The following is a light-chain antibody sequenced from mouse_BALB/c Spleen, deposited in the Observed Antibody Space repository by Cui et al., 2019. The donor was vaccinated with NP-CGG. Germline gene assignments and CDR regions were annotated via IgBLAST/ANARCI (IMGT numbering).Light chain of an antibody. CDR3: ALWYSNHWV. Sequence: QAVVTQESALTTSPGETVTLTCRSSTGAVTTNNYANWVQEKPDHLFTGLIGGTNNRAPGVPARFSGSLIGDKAALTITGAQIEDEAIYFCALWYSNHWVFGGGTKLTAL. J-gene: IGLJ1*01. CDR2: GTN. CDR1: TGAVTTNNY. V-gene: IGLV1*01.